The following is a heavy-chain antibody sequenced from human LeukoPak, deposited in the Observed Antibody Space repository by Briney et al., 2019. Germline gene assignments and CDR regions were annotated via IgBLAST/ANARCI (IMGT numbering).Heavy chain of an antibody. J-gene: IGHJ6*03. CDR3: ARVGRVSIYPSYMDV. CDR1: GFTFSTSP. D-gene: IGHD6-6*01. Sequence: GGSLRLSCEASGFTFSTSPMHWVRQTPDKRLEWVAVISDDGRDTYYADSVKGRFTISRDNSKNTLYLQMNSLSPEDTAVVYCARVGRVSIYPSYMDVWGKGTTVTVSS. CDR2: ISDDGRDT. V-gene: IGHV3-30*04.